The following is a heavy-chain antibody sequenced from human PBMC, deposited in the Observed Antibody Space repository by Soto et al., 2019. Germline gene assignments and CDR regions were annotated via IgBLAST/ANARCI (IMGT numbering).Heavy chain of an antibody. J-gene: IGHJ6*02. D-gene: IGHD2-21*02. CDR1: GGSISSGDYY. CDR2: IYYSGST. V-gene: IGHV4-30-4*01. CDR3: ARAPPSDDPPYYYGMDV. Sequence: QVQLQESGPGLVKPSQTLSLTCTVSGGSISSGDYYWSWIRQPPGKGLEWIGYIYYSGSTYYNPSLKSRVTISVDTSKNQFSLKLSSVTAADTAVYYCARAPPSDDPPYYYGMDVWGQGTTVTVSS.